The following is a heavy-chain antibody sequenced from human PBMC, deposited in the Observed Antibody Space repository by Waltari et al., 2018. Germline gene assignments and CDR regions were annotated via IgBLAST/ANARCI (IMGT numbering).Heavy chain of an antibody. CDR1: AFNFMNMG. Sequence: QVRLVEAGGGVVQPGGSLRLAGEGSAFNFMNMGMHGGRQAPGKGRGGAALRAAVGTPTYYPDYVKGAFTVSRDNSKNTLYLHLSRLTHEDSALYYCATAQSVAVPGLLWFDPWGQGTRVTVSS. J-gene: IGHJ5*02. CDR3: ATAQSVAVPGLLWFDP. D-gene: IGHD2-21*01. CDR2: RAAVGTPT. V-gene: IGHV3-30*03.